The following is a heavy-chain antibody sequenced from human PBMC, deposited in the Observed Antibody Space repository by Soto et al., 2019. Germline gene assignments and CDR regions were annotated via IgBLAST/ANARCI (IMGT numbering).Heavy chain of an antibody. J-gene: IGHJ6*02. V-gene: IGHV4-34*01. CDR1: GGSFSGYY. CDR3: ARGNGSGSQYYYYYGMDV. D-gene: IGHD3-10*01. CDR2: INHSGST. Sequence: SETLSLTCAVYGGSFSGYYWSWIRQPPGKGLEWIGEINHSGSTNYNPSLKSRVTISVDTSKNQFSLRLSSVTAADTAVYYCARGNGSGSQYYYYYGMDVWGQGTTVTVSS.